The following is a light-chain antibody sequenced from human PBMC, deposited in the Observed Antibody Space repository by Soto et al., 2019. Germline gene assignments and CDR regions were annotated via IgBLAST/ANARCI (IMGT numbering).Light chain of an antibody. CDR2: GAS. CDR3: QQYNNWWT. V-gene: IGKV3-15*01. J-gene: IGKJ1*01. CDR1: QSVSSS. Sequence: EIMMTQYPATLSVXPGERATLSFRASQSVSSSLAWYQQEPGQAPRLLIYGASTRATGIPARFSGSGSGTEFTLTISSLQSEDFAVYYCQQYNNWWTFGQGTKVDIK.